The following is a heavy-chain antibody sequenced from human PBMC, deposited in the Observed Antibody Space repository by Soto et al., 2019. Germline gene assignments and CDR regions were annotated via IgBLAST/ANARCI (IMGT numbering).Heavy chain of an antibody. V-gene: IGHV4-59*08. CDR3: ARLSLYWYFDL. D-gene: IGHD3-3*02. CDR2: IYYSGST. Sequence: SETLSLTCTVSVGSISSYYWSWIRQPPGKGLEWIGYIYYSGSTNYNPSLKSRVTISVDTSKNQFSLKLSSVTAADTAVYYCARLSLYWYFDLWGRGTLVTVSS. CDR1: VGSISSYY. J-gene: IGHJ2*01.